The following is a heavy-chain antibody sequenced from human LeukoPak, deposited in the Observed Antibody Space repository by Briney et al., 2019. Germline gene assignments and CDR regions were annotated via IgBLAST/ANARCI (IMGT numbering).Heavy chain of an antibody. J-gene: IGHJ4*02. D-gene: IGHD1-26*01. CDR2: IIPILGIA. V-gene: IGHV1-69*04. CDR3: AREIVGATKEEEGFDY. CDR1: GGTFSSYA. Sequence: PRASVKVSCKASGGTFSSYAISWVRQAPGQGLEWMGRIIPILGIANYAQKFQGRVTMTRDTSTSTVYMELSSLRSEDTAVYYCAREIVGATKEEEGFDYWGQGTLVTVSS.